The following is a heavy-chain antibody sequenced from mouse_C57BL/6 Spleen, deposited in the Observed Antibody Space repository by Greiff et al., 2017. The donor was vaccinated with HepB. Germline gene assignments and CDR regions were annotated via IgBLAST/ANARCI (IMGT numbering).Heavy chain of an antibody. CDR2: INPNNGGT. V-gene: IGHV1-18*01. CDR3: AREIPWYFDV. J-gene: IGHJ1*03. Sequence: EVKLVESGPELVKPGASVKIPCKASGYTFTDYNMDWVKQSHGKSLEWIGDINPNNGGTIYNQKFKGKATLTVDKSSSTAYMELRSLTSEDTAVYYCAREIPWYFDVWGTGTTVTVSS. CDR1: GYTFTDYN.